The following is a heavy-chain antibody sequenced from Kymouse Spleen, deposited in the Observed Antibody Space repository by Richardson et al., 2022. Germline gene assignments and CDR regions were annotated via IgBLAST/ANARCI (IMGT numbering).Heavy chain of an antibody. D-gene: IGHD1-1*01,IGHD1-20*01,IGHD1-7*01. CDR1: GFTFSSYW. V-gene: IGHV3-74*01. CDR3: ARVETGTPYYYYGMDV. CDR2: INSDGSST. J-gene: IGHJ6*02. Sequence: EVQLVESGGGLVQPGGSLRLSCAASGFTFSSYWMHWVRQAPGKGLVWVSRINSDGSSTSYADSVKGRFTISRDNAKNTLYLQMNSLRAEDTAVYYCARVETGTPYYYYGMDVWGQGTTVTVSS.